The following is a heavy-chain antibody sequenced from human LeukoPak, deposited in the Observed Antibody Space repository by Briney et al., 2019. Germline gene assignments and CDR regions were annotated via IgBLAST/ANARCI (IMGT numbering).Heavy chain of an antibody. CDR1: GFTFSSYA. V-gene: IGHV3-21*01. CDR2: ISRGSDHI. Sequence: GGSLRLSCAASGFTFSSYAMNWVRQAPGKGLEWVSSISRGSDHIFYADSMKGRFTISRDNAKDSLYLQMNSLGAEDTAVYYCARPYDTRGYFPNYWGQGTLVTVSS. CDR3: ARPYDTRGYFPNY. D-gene: IGHD3-22*01. J-gene: IGHJ4*02.